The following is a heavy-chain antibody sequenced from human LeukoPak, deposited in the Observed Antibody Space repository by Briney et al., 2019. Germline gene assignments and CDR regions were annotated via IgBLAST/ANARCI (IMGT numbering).Heavy chain of an antibody. D-gene: IGHD6-19*01. J-gene: IGHJ5*02. Sequence: SGPTLVNPTQTLTLTCTFSGFSLSTSGVGVGWIRQPPGKALEWPALIYWDDDKRYSPSLKSRLTITKDTSKNQVVLTMTNMDPVDTATYYCAHRLGSGWYFSWFDPWGQGTLVTVSS. CDR3: AHRLGSGWYFSWFDP. V-gene: IGHV2-5*02. CDR1: GFSLSTSGVG. CDR2: IYWDDDK.